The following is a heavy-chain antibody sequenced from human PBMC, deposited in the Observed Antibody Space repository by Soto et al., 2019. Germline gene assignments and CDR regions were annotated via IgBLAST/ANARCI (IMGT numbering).Heavy chain of an antibody. CDR3: ARGSGSSSLRAFDI. Sequence: PGGSLRLSCAASGFTFSSYSMNWVRQAPGKGLEWVSSISSSSSYIYCADSVKGRFTISRDNAKNSLYLQMNSLRAEDTAVYYCARGSGSSSLRAFDIWGQGTMVTVSS. CDR2: ISSSSSYI. CDR1: GFTFSSYS. J-gene: IGHJ3*02. V-gene: IGHV3-21*01. D-gene: IGHD6-13*01.